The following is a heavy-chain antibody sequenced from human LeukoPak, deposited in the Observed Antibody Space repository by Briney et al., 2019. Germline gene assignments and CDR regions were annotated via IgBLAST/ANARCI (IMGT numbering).Heavy chain of an antibody. CDR2: ISGSGGST. D-gene: IGHD6-13*01. CDR3: AKESAAGSTDY. CDR1: GFTFSTYP. Sequence: GGSLRLSCAASGFTFSTYPTSWVRQAPGKGLEWVSAISGSGGSTYYADSVKDRFTISRDNSKNTLYLQMDSLRTEDTAVYYCAKESAAGSTDYWGQGTLVTVSS. J-gene: IGHJ4*02. V-gene: IGHV3-23*01.